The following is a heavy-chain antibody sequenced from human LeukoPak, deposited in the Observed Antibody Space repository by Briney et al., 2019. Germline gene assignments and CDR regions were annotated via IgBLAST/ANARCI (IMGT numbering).Heavy chain of an antibody. D-gene: IGHD2-2*01. CDR3: ARWGYCSSTSCYGVLVHYYYYYGMDV. V-gene: IGHV4-34*01. CDR1: GGSFSGYY. CDR2: IYHSGST. J-gene: IGHJ6*02. Sequence: SETLSLTCAVYGGSFSGYYWSWIRQPPGKGLEWIGEIYHSGSTNYNPSLKSRVTISVDKSKNQFSLKLSSVTAADTAVYYCARWGYCSSTSCYGVLVHYYYYYGMDVWGQGTTVTVSS.